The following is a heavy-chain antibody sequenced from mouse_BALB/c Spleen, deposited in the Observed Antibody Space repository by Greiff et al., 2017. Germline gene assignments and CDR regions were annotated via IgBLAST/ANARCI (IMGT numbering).Heavy chain of an antibody. CDR1: GYTFTSYW. Sequence: QVQLKQPGAELVRPGASVKLSCKASGYTFTSYWINWVKQRPGQGLEWIGNIYPSDSYTNYNQKFKDKATLTVDKSSSTAYMQLSSPTSEDSAVYYCTRGYDVPYYAMDYWGQGTSVTVSS. V-gene: IGHV1-69*02. CDR2: IYPSDSYT. J-gene: IGHJ4*01. D-gene: IGHD2-2*01. CDR3: TRGYDVPYYAMDY.